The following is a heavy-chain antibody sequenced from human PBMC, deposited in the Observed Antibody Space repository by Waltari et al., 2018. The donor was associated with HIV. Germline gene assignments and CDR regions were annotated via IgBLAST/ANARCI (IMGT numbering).Heavy chain of an antibody. Sequence: QVQLQESGPGLVKPSQTLSLTCTVSGGSISSGSYYWSWIRQPAGKGLEWIGRIYTGESTNDNPSHKSRVTISVETSKNQFSLKLSSVTAADTAVYYCARDSPTTVSRWFDPWGQGTLVTVSS. J-gene: IGHJ5*02. CDR2: IYTGEST. D-gene: IGHD4-17*01. CDR1: GGSISSGSYY. V-gene: IGHV4-61*02. CDR3: ARDSPTTVSRWFDP.